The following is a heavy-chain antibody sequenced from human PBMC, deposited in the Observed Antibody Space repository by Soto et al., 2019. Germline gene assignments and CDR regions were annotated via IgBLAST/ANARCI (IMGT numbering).Heavy chain of an antibody. J-gene: IGHJ6*02. V-gene: IGHV4-39*01. D-gene: IGHD6-13*01. Sequence: PSETLSLTCTVSGGSISSSSYYWGWIRQPPGKGLEWIGGIYYSGSTYYNPSLKSRVTISVDTSKNQFSLKLSSVTAADTAVYYCASSYSSSWYESYYYGMDVWGQGTTVTVSS. CDR2: IYYSGST. CDR1: GGSISSSSYY. CDR3: ASSYSSSWYESYYYGMDV.